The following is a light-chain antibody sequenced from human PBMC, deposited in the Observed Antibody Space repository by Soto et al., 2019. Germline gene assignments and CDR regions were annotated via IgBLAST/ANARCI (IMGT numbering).Light chain of an antibody. J-gene: IGLJ3*02. CDR3: SSYTSSSIWV. CDR2: DVS. Sequence: QSVLTQPASVSGSPGQSITISCTGTSSDVGGYNYVSWYQQHPGKAPKLMIYDVSNRPSGVSNRFSGSKSGNTASLTISGLQAEDEADYYCSSYTSSSIWVFGGGNKLTVL. CDR1: SSDVGGYNY. V-gene: IGLV2-14*01.